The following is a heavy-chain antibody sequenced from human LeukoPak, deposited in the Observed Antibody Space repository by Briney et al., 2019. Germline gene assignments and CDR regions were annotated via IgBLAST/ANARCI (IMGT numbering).Heavy chain of an antibody. CDR2: ISVRSNYI. V-gene: IGHV3-21*01. J-gene: IGHJ4*02. CDR3: VRLRRNYDSSGYYYYYDY. Sequence: GGSLRLSCAGSGFTFSSYAMNWVRQAPGKGLEWVSSISVRSNYIYYADSVRGRFSISRDDARNSLYLQMDSLRGDDTAVYYCVRLRRNYDSSGYYYYYDYWGQGTLVTVSS. D-gene: IGHD3-22*01. CDR1: GFTFSSYA.